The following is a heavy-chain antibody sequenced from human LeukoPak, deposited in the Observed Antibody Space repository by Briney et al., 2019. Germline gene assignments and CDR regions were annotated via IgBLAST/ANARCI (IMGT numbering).Heavy chain of an antibody. V-gene: IGHV1-69*13. J-gene: IGHJ4*02. D-gene: IGHD1-20*01. CDR3: ARGGPAAYNWNDDWYFDY. Sequence: SVKVSCKASGGTFSSYAISWVRQAPGQGLEWMGGIIPIFGTANYAQKFQGRVTITADESTSTAYMELSSLRSEDTAVYYCARGGPAAYNWNDDWYFDYWGQGTLVTVSS. CDR1: GGTFSSYA. CDR2: IIPIFGTA.